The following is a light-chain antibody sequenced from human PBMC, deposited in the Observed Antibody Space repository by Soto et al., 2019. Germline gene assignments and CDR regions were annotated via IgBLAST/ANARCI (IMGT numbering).Light chain of an antibody. J-gene: IGLJ1*01. V-gene: IGLV2-11*01. CDR2: DVS. CDR3: SSYTSSDTYF. CDR1: SSDVGGYNY. Sequence: QSVLAQPRSVSGSPGQSVTISCTGTSSDVGGYNYVSWYQQHPGKAPKLMIYDVSNRPSGASNRFSGSKSGSTASLTISALQAEDEAEYYCSSYTSSDTYFFGTGTKVTVL.